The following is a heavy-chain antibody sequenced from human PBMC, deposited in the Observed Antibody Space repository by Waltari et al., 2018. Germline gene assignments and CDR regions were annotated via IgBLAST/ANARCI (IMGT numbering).Heavy chain of an antibody. J-gene: IGHJ3*01. CDR1: GFTFSDFE. Sequence: QVQLVESMGGVLQPGKSFRLTCPASGFTFSDFEMHWVRQAPGKGLEWVAIISADGSDKFYGDSVRGRFTVSRDNSKNTLYLQMNSLTVYDTALYFCAKLGSLDAFDVWGQGTMFTVAS. CDR2: ISADGSDK. V-gene: IGHV3-30*18. CDR3: AKLGSLDAFDV. D-gene: IGHD6-19*01.